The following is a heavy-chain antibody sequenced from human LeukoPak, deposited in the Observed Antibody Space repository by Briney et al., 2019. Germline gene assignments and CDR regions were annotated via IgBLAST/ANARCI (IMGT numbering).Heavy chain of an antibody. CDR3: ARPGAYSAFDI. CDR2: IYYSGST. CDR1: GGSISSHY. J-gene: IGHJ3*02. D-gene: IGHD2-21*01. V-gene: IGHV4-59*11. Sequence: SETLSLTCTVSGGSISSHYWSWIRQPPGKGLEWIGYIYYSGSTNYNPSLKSRVTISVDTSKNQFSLKLSSVTAADTAVYYCARPGAYSAFDIWGQGTMVTVSS.